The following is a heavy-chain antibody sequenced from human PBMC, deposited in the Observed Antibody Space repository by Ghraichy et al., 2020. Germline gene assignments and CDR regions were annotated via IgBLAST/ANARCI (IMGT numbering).Heavy chain of an antibody. V-gene: IGHV3-30*02. CDR2: IRYDGSNK. Sequence: GGSLRLSCAASGFTFSSYGIHWVRQAPGKGLEWVAFIRYDGSNKYYADSVKCRFTISRDNSKNTLYLQMNSLRAEDTAVYYWAKVGLIGDLVYFDYWGQGTQVTVS. J-gene: IGHJ4*02. CDR1: GFTFSSYG. CDR3: AKVGLIGDLVYFDY. D-gene: IGHD7-27*01.